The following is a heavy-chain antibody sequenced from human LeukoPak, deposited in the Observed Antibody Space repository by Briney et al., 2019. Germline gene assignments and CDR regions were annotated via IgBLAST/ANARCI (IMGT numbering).Heavy chain of an antibody. CDR1: GYTFTGYY. D-gene: IGHD1-26*01. Sequence: GASVKVSCKASGYTFTGYYMHWVRQAPGQGLEWMGWINPNSGGTNYAQKFQGRVTMTRDTSISTAYMELSRLRSDDTAVYYCARAVSYGGYYYYGMDVWGQGTMVTVSS. J-gene: IGHJ6*02. CDR2: INPNSGGT. CDR3: ARAVSYGGYYYYGMDV. V-gene: IGHV1-2*02.